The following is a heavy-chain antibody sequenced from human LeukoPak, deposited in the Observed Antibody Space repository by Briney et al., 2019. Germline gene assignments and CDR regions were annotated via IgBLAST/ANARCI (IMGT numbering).Heavy chain of an antibody. J-gene: IGHJ3*02. CDR2: INPSSGGT. CDR1: GYTFTGYY. CDR3: ARVRSGRNYRDAFDI. D-gene: IGHD1-7*01. V-gene: IGHV1-2*02. Sequence: ASVKVSCKASGYTFTGYYMHWVRQAPGQGLEWMGWINPSSGGTNYAQKLQGRVTMTTDTSTSTAYMELRSLRSDDTAVYYCARVRSGRNYRDAFDIWGQGTMVTVSS.